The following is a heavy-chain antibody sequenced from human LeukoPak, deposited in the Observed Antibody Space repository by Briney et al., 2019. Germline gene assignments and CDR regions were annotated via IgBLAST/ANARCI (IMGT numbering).Heavy chain of an antibody. CDR2: IYPGDSDT. V-gene: IGHV5-51*01. J-gene: IGHJ5*02. CDR3: VRTSGWYSSWFDP. Sequence: GEALKISCKGSGYTFARYWIGWVRQMPGKGPGWMGIIYPGDSDTRYSPSFQGQVTISVDKSISTAYMQWSSLKASDTAIYYCVRTSGWYSSWFDPWGQGTLVTVSS. CDR1: GYTFARYW. D-gene: IGHD6-19*01.